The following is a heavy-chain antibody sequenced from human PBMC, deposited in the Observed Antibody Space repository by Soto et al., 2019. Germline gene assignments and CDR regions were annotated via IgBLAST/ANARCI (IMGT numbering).Heavy chain of an antibody. CDR1: GYPYTLYA. CDR3: ARDRV. CDR2: INAGNGNT. Sequence: ASLKVSCEASGYPYTLYAMHWVRKDPEQRLEWMGWINAGNGNTKYSQKFQGRVTITRDTSASTAYMELSSLRSEDTAVYYCARDRVWGQGTLVTVSS. V-gene: IGHV1-3*01. J-gene: IGHJ4*02.